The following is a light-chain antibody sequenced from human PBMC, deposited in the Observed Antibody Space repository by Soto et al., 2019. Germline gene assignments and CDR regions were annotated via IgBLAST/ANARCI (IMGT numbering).Light chain of an antibody. J-gene: IGKJ5*01. CDR1: QSVSTY. V-gene: IGKV3-11*01. CDR2: DAS. Sequence: EIVLTQSPATLSLSPRERATLSCRASQSVSTYLAWYQQKPGQAPRLLIYDASNRATGIPARFSGSGSGTDFTLTISSLEPEDFAVYYCQQRSNGLFTFGQGTRLEIK. CDR3: QQRSNGLFT.